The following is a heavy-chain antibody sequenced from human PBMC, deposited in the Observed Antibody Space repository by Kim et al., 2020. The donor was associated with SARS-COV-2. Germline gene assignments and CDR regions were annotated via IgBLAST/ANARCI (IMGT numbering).Heavy chain of an antibody. D-gene: IGHD6-13*01. V-gene: IGHV3-30*02. J-gene: IGHJ4*02. CDR3: AKGWIAAAAAATFDY. Sequence: DSEKCRCTISRDNSTNTLYLKMNSLGAEDTAVYYCAKGWIAAAAAATFDYWGQGTLVTVSS.